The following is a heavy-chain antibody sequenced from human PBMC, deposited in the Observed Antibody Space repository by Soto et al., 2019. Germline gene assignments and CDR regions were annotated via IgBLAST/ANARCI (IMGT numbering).Heavy chain of an antibody. CDR3: ARDRDNSNWPNFDY. CDR1: GGTFSIYT. CDR2: VIPIFDVT. V-gene: IGHV1-69*02. D-gene: IGHD6-13*01. J-gene: IGHJ4*02. Sequence: HVQLVQSGSEVKKPGSSVKVSCKASGGTFSIYTISWVRQAPGQGLEWMGRVIPIFDVTSYAQRFQGRVTITADKSTTIAYMELSSLRSEDTAVYYCARDRDNSNWPNFDYWGQGTLVTVSS.